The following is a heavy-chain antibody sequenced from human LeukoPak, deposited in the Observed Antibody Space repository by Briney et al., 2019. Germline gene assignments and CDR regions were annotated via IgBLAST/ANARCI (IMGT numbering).Heavy chain of an antibody. Sequence: GGSLRLSCATSGFSFTDYPMNWVRQAPGKGLEWVAVIWSDESNKYYADSVKGRFTISRDNSKNTLYLQMNSLRAEDTAVYYCAREEYRGYSGYDYFGFFDYWGQGTLVTVSS. CDR3: AREEYRGYSGYDYFGFFDY. V-gene: IGHV3-33*08. D-gene: IGHD5-12*01. J-gene: IGHJ4*02. CDR2: IWSDESNK. CDR1: GFSFTDYP.